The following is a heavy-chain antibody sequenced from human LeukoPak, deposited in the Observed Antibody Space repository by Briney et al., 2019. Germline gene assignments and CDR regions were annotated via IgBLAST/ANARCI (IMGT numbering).Heavy chain of an antibody. CDR1: GYSISSGYY. J-gene: IGHJ5*02. CDR2: IYHSGST. CDR3: ARSVNFFVAVLPPTLDWFDP. D-gene: IGHD6-19*01. Sequence: SETLSLTCTVSGYSISSGYYWGWIRQPPGKGLEWIGSIYHSGSTYYNPSLKSRVTISVDTSKNQFSLKLSSVTAADTAVYYCARSVNFFVAVLPPTLDWFDPWGQGTLVTVSS. V-gene: IGHV4-38-2*02.